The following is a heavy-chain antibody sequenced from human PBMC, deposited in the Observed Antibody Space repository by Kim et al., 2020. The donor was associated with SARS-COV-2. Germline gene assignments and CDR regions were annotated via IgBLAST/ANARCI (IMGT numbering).Heavy chain of an antibody. CDR1: GFTFSKHF. Sequence: GGSLRLSCAASGFTFSKHFMHWVRQAPGKGLVWVSRINSDGSATTYADSVMGRFTISRDNAQNTMYLQMSSLRVEDTAVYYCTGFVGVEVAPPWGQGTLVTVSS. CDR2: INSDGSAT. D-gene: IGHD2-15*01. J-gene: IGHJ5*02. CDR3: TGFVGVEVAPP. V-gene: IGHV3-74*03.